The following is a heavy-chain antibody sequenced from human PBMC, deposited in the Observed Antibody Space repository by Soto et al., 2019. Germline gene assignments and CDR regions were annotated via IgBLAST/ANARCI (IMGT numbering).Heavy chain of an antibody. CDR1: GGSLNNYY. Sequence: SETLSLTCTVSGGSLNNYYWSWIRQPPGKVLEWIGYVHYSGSTGYNPSLKSRVTISVDTSKNQLSLKVTSVTAADTAIYFCARGRVPAVWGQGTLVTVSS. CDR3: ARGRVPAV. CDR2: VHYSGST. D-gene: IGHD2-2*01. J-gene: IGHJ4*02. V-gene: IGHV4-59*01.